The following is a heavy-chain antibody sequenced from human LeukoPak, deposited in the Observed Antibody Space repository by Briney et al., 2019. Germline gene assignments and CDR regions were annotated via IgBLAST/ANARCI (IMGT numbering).Heavy chain of an antibody. Sequence: SVKVSCKASGYTFTSYGISWVRQAPGQGLEWMGGIIPIFGTANYAQKFQGRVTITADESTSTAYMELSSLRSEDTAVYYCASDGYSYTPLFDYWGQGTLVTVSS. D-gene: IGHD5-18*01. V-gene: IGHV1-69*13. CDR2: IIPIFGTA. CDR1: GYTFTSYG. J-gene: IGHJ4*02. CDR3: ASDGYSYTPLFDY.